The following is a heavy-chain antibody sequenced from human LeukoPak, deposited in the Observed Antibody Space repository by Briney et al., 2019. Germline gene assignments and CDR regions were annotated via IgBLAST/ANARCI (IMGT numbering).Heavy chain of an antibody. J-gene: IGHJ4*02. CDR3: ARDRGVTTAFYY. CDR2: ISSSSSYI. CDR1: GFTFSSYS. Sequence: SGGSLRLSCAASGFTFSSYSMNWVRQAPGKGLEWVSSISSSSSYIYYADSVKGRFTISRDNAKNSLYLQMNSLRAEDTAVYYCARDRGVTTAFYYWGQGTLVTVSS. V-gene: IGHV3-21*01. D-gene: IGHD3-10*01.